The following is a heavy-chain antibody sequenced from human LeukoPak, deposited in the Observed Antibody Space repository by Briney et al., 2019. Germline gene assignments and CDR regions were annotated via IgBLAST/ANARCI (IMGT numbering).Heavy chain of an antibody. D-gene: IGHD6-13*01. CDR1: GGSISSVGYY. Sequence: KPSETLSLTCTVSGGSISSVGYYWSWIRQHPGKGLEWIGFIYYTGTTTYYNPSLKSRATISVDTSKNHFSLKLTSVTAADTAVYYCARATGGAAAADFDPWGQGTLVTVSS. CDR3: ARATGGAAAADFDP. CDR2: IYYTGTTT. V-gene: IGHV4-31*03. J-gene: IGHJ5*02.